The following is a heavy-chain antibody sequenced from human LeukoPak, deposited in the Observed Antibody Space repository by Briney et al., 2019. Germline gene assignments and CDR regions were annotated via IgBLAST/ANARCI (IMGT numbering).Heavy chain of an antibody. J-gene: IGHJ4*02. CDR1: GFTVSSNY. CDR3: ARSFCTSTSCHNDY. CDR2: IYSGGST. Sequence: GGSLRLSCAASGFTVSSNYMSWVRQAPGKGLEWVSVIYSGGSTYYADSVKGRFTISRDNSKNTLYLQMNSLRAEDTAVYYCARSFCTSTSCHNDYWGQGTLVAVTS. D-gene: IGHD2-2*02. V-gene: IGHV3-53*01.